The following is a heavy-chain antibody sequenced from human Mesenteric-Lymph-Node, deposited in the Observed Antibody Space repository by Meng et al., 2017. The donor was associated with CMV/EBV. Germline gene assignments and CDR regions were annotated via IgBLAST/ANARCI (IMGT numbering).Heavy chain of an antibody. CDR1: GFTFSSYS. V-gene: IGHV3-7*01. Sequence: GESLKISCAASGFTFSSYSMSWVRQAPGKGLEWVANIKQDGSEKHYVDSAKGRFTISRDNAKNSLDLQMKSLRAEDTAVYYCAREGNYFYYYVMDVWGQGTTVTVSS. CDR3: AREGNYFYYYVMDV. J-gene: IGHJ6*01. CDR2: IKQDGSEK.